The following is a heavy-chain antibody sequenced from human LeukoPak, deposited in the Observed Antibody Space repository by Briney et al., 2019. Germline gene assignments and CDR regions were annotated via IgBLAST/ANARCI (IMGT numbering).Heavy chain of an antibody. CDR3: ASSIAAAMNWFDP. CDR2: IYYSGST. CDR1: GGSISSGDYY. V-gene: IGHV4-30-4*01. D-gene: IGHD6-13*01. Sequence: SQTLSLTCIVSGGSISSGDYYWSWIRQPPGKGLEWIGYIYYSGSTYYNPSLKSRVTISVDTSKNQFSQKLSSVTAADTAVYYCASSIAAAMNWFDPWGQGTLVTVSS. J-gene: IGHJ5*02.